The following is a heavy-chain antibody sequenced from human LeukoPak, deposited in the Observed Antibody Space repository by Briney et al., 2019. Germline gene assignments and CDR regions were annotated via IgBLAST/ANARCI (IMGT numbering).Heavy chain of an antibody. D-gene: IGHD6-19*01. CDR3: ARGDGSGWGYDAFDI. CDR2: ISSSSSYI. J-gene: IGHJ3*02. CDR1: GFTFSSYS. Sequence: GGSLRLSCAASGFTFSSYSMNWVRQAPGKGLEWVSSISSSSSYIYYADSVKGRFTISRDNAKNSLYLQMNSLRAEDTAVYYCARGDGSGWGYDAFDIWGQGTMVTVSS. V-gene: IGHV3-21*01.